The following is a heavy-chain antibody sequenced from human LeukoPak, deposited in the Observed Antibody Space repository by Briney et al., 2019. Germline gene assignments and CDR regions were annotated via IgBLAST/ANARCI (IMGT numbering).Heavy chain of an antibody. J-gene: IGHJ4*02. Sequence: VGSLRLSCAASGFTFSSFSMNSVRQAPGEELEWVSNIRSDSSTTWYADSVKGRFTVSRDNAKNSLYLQLTSLTVEDTAVYYCVRDLNYVFDYWGQGTLVTVSS. D-gene: IGHD4-11*01. CDR3: VRDLNYVFDY. CDR1: GFTFSSFS. V-gene: IGHV3-48*01. CDR2: IRSDSSTT.